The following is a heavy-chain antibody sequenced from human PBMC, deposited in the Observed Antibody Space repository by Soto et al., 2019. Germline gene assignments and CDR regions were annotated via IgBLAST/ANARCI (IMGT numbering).Heavy chain of an antibody. J-gene: IGHJ3*02. V-gene: IGHV4-39*01. CDR1: GGSVSSSSYS. Sequence: SETLSLTCTVSGGSVSSSSYSWGWIRQSPGKGLEWIGTIYSSENTYYNPSLLSRVTISVDTSKNEFSLRLSSVTAADTAVYYCATQIDSIREDAFGIWGQGTMVTVSS. D-gene: IGHD6-13*01. CDR3: ATQIDSIREDAFGI. CDR2: IYSSENT.